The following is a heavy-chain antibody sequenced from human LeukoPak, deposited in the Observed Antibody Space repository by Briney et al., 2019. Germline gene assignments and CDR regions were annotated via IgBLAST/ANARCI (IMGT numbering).Heavy chain of an antibody. CDR2: INPSGGST. V-gene: IGHV1-46*01. CDR1: GYTFTSYY. Sequence: ASVKVSCKAYGYTFTSYYMHWVRQAPGQGLEWMGIINPSGGSTSYAQKFQGRVTMTRNTSINTAYMELSSLRSEDTAVYYCAGDVENPTWFGELNSYYYHYMDVWGKGTTVTISS. J-gene: IGHJ6*03. CDR3: AGDVENPTWFGELNSYYYHYMDV. D-gene: IGHD3-10*01.